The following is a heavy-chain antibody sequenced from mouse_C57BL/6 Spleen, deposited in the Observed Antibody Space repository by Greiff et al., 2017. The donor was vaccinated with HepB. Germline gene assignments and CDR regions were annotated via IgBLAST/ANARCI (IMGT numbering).Heavy chain of an antibody. J-gene: IGHJ3*01. Sequence: VQLQQPGAELVMPGASVKLSCKASGYTFTSYWMHWVKQRPGQGLEWIGEIDPSDSYTNYNQKFKGKSTLTVDKSSSTAYMQLSSLTSEDSAVYYCAREDYYGTAYWGQGTLVTVSA. V-gene: IGHV1-69*01. D-gene: IGHD1-1*01. CDR1: GYTFTSYW. CDR2: IDPSDSYT. CDR3: AREDYYGTAY.